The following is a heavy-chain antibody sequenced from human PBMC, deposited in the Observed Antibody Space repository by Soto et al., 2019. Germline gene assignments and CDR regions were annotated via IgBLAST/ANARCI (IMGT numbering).Heavy chain of an antibody. CDR3: AKDLVTVTRDHYYYGMDV. CDR1: GFTFSSYG. CDR2: ISYDGSNK. Sequence: QVQLVESGGGVVQPGRSLRLSCAASGFTFSSYGMHWVRQAPGKGLEWVAVISYDGSNKYYADSVKGRFTISRDNSKNTLYLQMNSLRAADTAVYYCAKDLVTVTRDHYYYGMDVWGQGTTVTVSS. D-gene: IGHD4-17*01. V-gene: IGHV3-30*18. J-gene: IGHJ6*02.